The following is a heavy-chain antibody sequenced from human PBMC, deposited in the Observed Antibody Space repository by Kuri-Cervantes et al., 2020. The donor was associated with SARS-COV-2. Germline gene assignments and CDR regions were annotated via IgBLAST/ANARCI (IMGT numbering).Heavy chain of an antibody. Sequence: ALVKVSCKASGYTFSFYGFSWVRQAPGQGLEWMGWISSYSGNTNYAQNLQGRVTMTTDTSTNTAYMELRSLRSDDTAVYYCAKDAGPGEMPTIVGVGRPRGFGNRWIDYWGQGSLVTVSS. D-gene: IGHD5-24*01. CDR1: GYTFSFYG. CDR3: AKDAGPGEMPTIVGVGRPRGFGNRWIDY. J-gene: IGHJ4*02. CDR2: ISSYSGNT. V-gene: IGHV1-18*01.